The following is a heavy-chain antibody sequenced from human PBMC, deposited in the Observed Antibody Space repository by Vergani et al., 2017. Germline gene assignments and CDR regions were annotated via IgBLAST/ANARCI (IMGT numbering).Heavy chain of an antibody. D-gene: IGHD2-15*01. V-gene: IGHV4-31*03. CDR2: IYYSGST. CDR3: AREGLGVVRNHWFDP. CDR1: GGSISSGGYY. J-gene: IGHJ5*02. Sequence: QVQLQESGPGLVKPSQTLSLTCTVSGGSISSGGYYWSWIRQHPGKGLEWIGYIYYSGSTYYNPSLKSRVTISVDTSKNQFSLKLSSVTAADTAVYYCAREGLGVVRNHWFDPWGQGTLVTVSS.